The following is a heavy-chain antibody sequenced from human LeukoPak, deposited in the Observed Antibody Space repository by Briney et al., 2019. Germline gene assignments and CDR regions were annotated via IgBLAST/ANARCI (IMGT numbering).Heavy chain of an antibody. V-gene: IGHV1-69*13. CDR1: GGTFSSYA. Sequence: SVNVSCKASGGTFSSYAISWVRQAPGQGLEWMGGIIPIFGTANYAQKFQGRVTITADESTSTAYMELSSLRSEDTAVYYCARDTTNYRKSDIVVVVAAAIWGQGTMVTVSS. CDR2: IIPIFGTA. J-gene: IGHJ3*02. D-gene: IGHD2-15*01. CDR3: ARDTTNYRKSDIVVVVAAAI.